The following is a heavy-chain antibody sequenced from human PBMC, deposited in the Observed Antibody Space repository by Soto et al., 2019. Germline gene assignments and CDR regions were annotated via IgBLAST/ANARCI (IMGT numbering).Heavy chain of an antibody. CDR2: ISSSSSII. CDR3: ARDDYPYYYDSSGYHFDY. CDR1: GFTFSNYN. J-gene: IGHJ4*02. D-gene: IGHD3-22*01. V-gene: IGHV3-48*01. Sequence: EVQLVESGGGLVQPGGSLRLSCAASGFTFSNYNMNWVRQAPGKGLEWVSYISSSSSIIHYADSVKGRFTISRDNAKNSLYLQMISLRAEDTAVYYCARDDYPYYYDSSGYHFDYWGQGTLVTVSS.